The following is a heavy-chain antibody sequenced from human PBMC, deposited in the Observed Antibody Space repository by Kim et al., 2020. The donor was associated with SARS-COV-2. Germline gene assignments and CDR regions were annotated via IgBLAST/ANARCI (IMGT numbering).Heavy chain of an antibody. J-gene: IGHJ2*01. CDR2: ISYDGSNK. Sequence: GGSLRLSCAASGFTFSSYGMHWVRQAPGKGLEWVAVISYDGSNKYYADSVKGRFTISRDNSKNTLYLQMNSLRAEDTAVYYCAKDPAGGSGWYGGYWYFDLWGRGTLVTVSS. CDR1: GFTFSSYG. CDR3: AKDPAGGSGWYGGYWYFDL. D-gene: IGHD6-19*01. V-gene: IGHV3-30*18.